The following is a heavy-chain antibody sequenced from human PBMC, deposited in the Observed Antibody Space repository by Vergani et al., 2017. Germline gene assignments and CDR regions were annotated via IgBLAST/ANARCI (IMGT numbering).Heavy chain of an antibody. CDR2: IKKDGSEK. CDR1: GFTFSSYW. CDR3: ARERITGTRWIDP. J-gene: IGHJ5*02. Sequence: EVQLVESGGGLVQPGGSLRLSCAASGFTFSSYWMSWVRQAPGKGLEWVANIKKDGSEKNYVDSVKGRFTISRDNAKKSLYLQINSLRAEDTAVYYCARERITGTRWIDPWGQGTLVTVSS. D-gene: IGHD1-7*01. V-gene: IGHV3-7*01.